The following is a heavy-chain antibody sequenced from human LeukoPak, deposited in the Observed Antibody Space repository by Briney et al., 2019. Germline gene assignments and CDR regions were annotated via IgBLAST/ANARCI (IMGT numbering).Heavy chain of an antibody. Sequence: SQTLSLTCTVSGGSISSGDYYWSWIRQPPGKGLEWIGYIYYSGSTSYSPSHKSRVTISVDTSKNQFSLKLSSVTAADTAVYYCAREDYYGSGSYYTYYFDYWGQGTLVTVSS. V-gene: IGHV4-30-4*01. CDR1: GGSISSGDYY. D-gene: IGHD3-10*01. J-gene: IGHJ4*02. CDR2: IYYSGST. CDR3: AREDYYGSGSYYTYYFDY.